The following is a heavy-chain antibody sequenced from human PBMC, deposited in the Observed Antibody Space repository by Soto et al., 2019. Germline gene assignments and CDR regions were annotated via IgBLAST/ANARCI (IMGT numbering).Heavy chain of an antibody. CDR1: GFTFSSYA. V-gene: IGHV3-23*01. Sequence: GGSLRLSCAASGFTFSSYAMSWVRQAPGKGLEWVSAISGSGGSTYYADSVKGRFTISRDNSKNTLYLQMNSLRAEDTAVYYCAKADCTNGVCYHPGIAAAGTFDYWGQGTLVTVSS. CDR3: AKADCTNGVCYHPGIAAAGTFDY. CDR2: ISGSGGST. D-gene: IGHD2-8*01. J-gene: IGHJ4*02.